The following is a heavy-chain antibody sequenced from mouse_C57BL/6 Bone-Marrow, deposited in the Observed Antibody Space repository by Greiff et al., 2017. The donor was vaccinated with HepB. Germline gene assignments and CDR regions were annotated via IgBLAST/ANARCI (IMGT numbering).Heavy chain of an antibody. CDR3: AREGRGRYDYDVGNYYAMDY. J-gene: IGHJ4*01. Sequence: DVQLQESGPGLVKPSQSLSLTCSVTGYSITSGYYWNWIRQFPGNKLEWMGYISYDGSNNYNPSLKNRISITRDTSKNQFFLKLNSVTTEDTATYYCAREGRGRYDYDVGNYYAMDYWGQGTSVTVSS. CDR1: GYSITSGYY. CDR2: ISYDGSN. V-gene: IGHV3-6*01. D-gene: IGHD2-4*01.